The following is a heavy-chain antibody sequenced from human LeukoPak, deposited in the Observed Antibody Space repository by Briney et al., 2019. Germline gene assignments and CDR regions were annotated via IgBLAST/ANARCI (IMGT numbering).Heavy chain of an antibody. CDR2: IYYSGST. D-gene: IGHD4-23*01. CDR1: GGCHSHVH. V-gene: IGHV4-59*08. J-gene: IGHJ4*02. CDR3: ARREPVNNGNDFDY. Sequence: SETLSLTCSVSGGCHSHVHWRCLRQPPGKALEWIGFIYYSGSTNYNPSLKSRVTMSVDTSKNHFSLKLSSVNAADTALYYCARREPVNNGNDFDYWGQGILVTVSS.